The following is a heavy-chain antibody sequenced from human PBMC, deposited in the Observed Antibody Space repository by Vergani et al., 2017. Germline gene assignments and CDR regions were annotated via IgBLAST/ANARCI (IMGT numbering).Heavy chain of an antibody. D-gene: IGHD2-2*02. Sequence: QVQLVQSGAEVKKPGASVKVSCKASGYTFTSYAINWVRQAPGQGLEWMGGIIPIFGTANYAQKFQGRVTITADESTSTAYMELSSLRSEDTAVYYCARARDCSSTSCYTNYFDYWGQGTLVTVSS. CDR2: IIPIFGTA. J-gene: IGHJ4*02. CDR1: GYTFTSYA. CDR3: ARARDCSSTSCYTNYFDY. V-gene: IGHV1-69*01.